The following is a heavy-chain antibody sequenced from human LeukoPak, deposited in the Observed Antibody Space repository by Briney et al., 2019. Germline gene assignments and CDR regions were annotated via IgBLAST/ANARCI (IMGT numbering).Heavy chain of an antibody. V-gene: IGHV3-74*01. CDR1: GFTFGNYW. D-gene: IGHD2-2*01. CDR2: VHSDGSIT. J-gene: IGHJ3*01. Sequence: PGRSLRLSCAASGFTFGNYWINWVRQAPRTGLVWVSRVHSDGSITNYADSVKGRFSISRDSAKNTLYLQMSSLRSEDTAVYYCAREQEDCTGTTCYRAFDVWGQGTMVTVS. CDR3: AREQEDCTGTTCYRAFDV.